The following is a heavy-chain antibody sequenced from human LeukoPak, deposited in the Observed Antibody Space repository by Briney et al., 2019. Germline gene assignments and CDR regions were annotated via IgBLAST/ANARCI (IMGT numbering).Heavy chain of an antibody. J-gene: IGHJ5*02. V-gene: IGHV1-18*01. Sequence: ASVKVSCKTSGYTFSTYGLSWVRQAPGQGLEWMGWISGNSGKTHYAQKFQDRVTLTTDTSSTTAFMELRSLRSDDTAMYYCARNAGSYFEFAPWGQGTLVTVST. D-gene: IGHD1-26*01. CDR3: ARNAGSYFEFAP. CDR1: GYTFSTYG. CDR2: ISGNSGKT.